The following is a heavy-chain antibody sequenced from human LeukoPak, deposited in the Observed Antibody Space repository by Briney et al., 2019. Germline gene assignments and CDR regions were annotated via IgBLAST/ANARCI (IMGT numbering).Heavy chain of an antibody. CDR3: ARPIDCSSTSCSSAFDY. CDR2: INHTGST. CDR1: GFTFANAW. J-gene: IGHJ4*02. D-gene: IGHD2-2*01. V-gene: IGHV4-34*01. Sequence: PGGSLRLSCAASGFTFANAWMNWVRRAPGKGLEWIGEINHTGSTIYNPSLKSRVTISVDTSKNQFSLKLSSVTAADTAVYYCARPIDCSSTSCSSAFDYWGQGTLVTVSS.